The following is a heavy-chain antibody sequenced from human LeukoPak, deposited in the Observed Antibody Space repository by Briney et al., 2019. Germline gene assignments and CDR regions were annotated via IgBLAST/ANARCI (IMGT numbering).Heavy chain of an antibody. CDR1: GGSISSYY. J-gene: IGHJ2*01. D-gene: IGHD2-21*02. CDR3: ALAYCGGDCSPDWYFDL. CDR2: IYYSGST. Sequence: SETLSLTCTVSGGSISSYYWGWIRQPPGKGLEWIGSIYYSGSTYYNPSLKSRVTISVDTSKNQFSLKLSSVTAADTAVYYCALAYCGGDCSPDWYFDLWGRGTLVTVSS. V-gene: IGHV4-39*07.